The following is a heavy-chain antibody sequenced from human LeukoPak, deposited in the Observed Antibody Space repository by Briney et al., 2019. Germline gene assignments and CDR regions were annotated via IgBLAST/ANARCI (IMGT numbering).Heavy chain of an antibody. Sequence: SETLSLTCNVSGGSISSYFWTWIRQPAGKGLEWSGRIHASGTTNYNSSLKSRVSMSVDTSKNQFSLKLTSVTAEDTAVYFCARDGADVYGRAFDYWRQGTLLSVSS. CDR1: GGSISSYF. D-gene: IGHD3-10*01. J-gene: IGHJ4*02. CDR2: IHASGTT. V-gene: IGHV4-4*07. CDR3: ARDGADVYGRAFDY.